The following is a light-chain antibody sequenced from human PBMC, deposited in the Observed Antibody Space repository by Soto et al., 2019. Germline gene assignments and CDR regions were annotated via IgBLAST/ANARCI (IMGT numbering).Light chain of an antibody. CDR1: SSDIGGYNY. J-gene: IGLJ1*01. V-gene: IGLV2-11*01. CDR2: DVS. CDR3: CSYAGAYIYV. Sequence: QSALTQPRSVSGSPGQSVTISCTGTSSDIGGYNYVSWYQQYPGKVPKLILYDVSKRPSGVPDRFSGSKSGNTASLTISGLQADDEDDYYCCSYAGAYIYVFATGTKVTVL.